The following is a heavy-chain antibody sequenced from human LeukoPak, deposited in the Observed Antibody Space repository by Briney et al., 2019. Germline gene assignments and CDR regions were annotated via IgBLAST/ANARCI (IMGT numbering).Heavy chain of an antibody. J-gene: IGHJ4*02. CDR1: GVSIRTSTYY. D-gene: IGHD6-19*01. Sequence: SETLSLTCSVSGVSIRTSTYYWGWIRQPPGKGLEWIGSIYYSGSTYYNPSLKSRVSISVDTSKDQFSLKLSSVTAADTAVYYCARHRDSSGWYDFDYWGQGTLVTVSS. V-gene: IGHV4-39*01. CDR2: IYYSGST. CDR3: ARHRDSSGWYDFDY.